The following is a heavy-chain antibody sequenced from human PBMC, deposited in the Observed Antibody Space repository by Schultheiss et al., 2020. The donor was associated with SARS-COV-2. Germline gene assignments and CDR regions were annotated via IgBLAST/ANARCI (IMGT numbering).Heavy chain of an antibody. V-gene: IGHV4-34*01. CDR2: IYYSGST. CDR1: GGSFSGYY. D-gene: IGHD3-3*01. CDR3: ARGRYYDFWSGSVNYYYGMDV. Sequence: SETLSLTCAVYGGSFSGYYWSWIRQPPGKGLEWIGYIYYSGSTYYNPSLKSRVTISVDTSKNQFSLKLSSVTAADTAVYYCARGRYYDFWSGSVNYYYGMDVWGQGTTVTVSS. J-gene: IGHJ6*02.